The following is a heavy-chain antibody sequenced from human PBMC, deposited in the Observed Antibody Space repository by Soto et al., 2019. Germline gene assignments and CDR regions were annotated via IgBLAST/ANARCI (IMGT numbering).Heavy chain of an antibody. CDR1: GGTFSSYA. CDR2: IIPIFGTA. CDR3: ARDMIAAAGTRYYYYGMDV. V-gene: IGHV1-69*13. J-gene: IGHJ6*02. D-gene: IGHD6-13*01. Sequence: SVKVSCKASGGTFSSYAISWVRQAPGQGLEWMGGIIPIFGTANYAQKFQGRVTITADESTSTAYMELSGLRSEDTAVYYCARDMIAAAGTRYYYYGMDVWGQGTTVTVSS.